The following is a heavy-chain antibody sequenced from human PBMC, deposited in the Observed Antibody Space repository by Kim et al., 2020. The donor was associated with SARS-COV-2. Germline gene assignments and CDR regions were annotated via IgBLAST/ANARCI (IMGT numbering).Heavy chain of an antibody. CDR1: GYIFTAYY. CDR2: INPNSDDT. CDR3: ARDPVRGDY. J-gene: IGHJ4*02. Sequence: ASVKVSSKASGYIFTAYYIYWVRQAPGQGPEWMGWINPNSDDTLYAPKFQGRVTLTRDSSNNTAYMELSGLRSDDTAVYYCARDPVRGDYWGQGTLVTVSS. V-gene: IGHV1-2*02.